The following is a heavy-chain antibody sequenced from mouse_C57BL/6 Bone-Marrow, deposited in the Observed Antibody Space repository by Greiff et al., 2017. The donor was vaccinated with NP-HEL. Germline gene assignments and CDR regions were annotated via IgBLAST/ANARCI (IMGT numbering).Heavy chain of an antibody. D-gene: IGHD2-1*01. CDR2: ITPGSGGT. V-gene: IGHV1-54*01. J-gene: IGHJ3*01. CDR1: GYAFTNYL. Sequence: QVQLKESGAELVRPGTSVKVSCKASGYAFTNYLIEWVKQRPGQGLEWIGVITPGSGGTNYNEKFQGKATLTADKSSSTAYMQLSSLTSDDSSVYFFARSLYGNYVGFAYWGQGTLVTVSA. CDR3: ARSLYGNYVGFAY.